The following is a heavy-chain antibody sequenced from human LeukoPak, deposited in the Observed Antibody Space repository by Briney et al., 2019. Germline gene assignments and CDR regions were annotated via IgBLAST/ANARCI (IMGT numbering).Heavy chain of an antibody. J-gene: IGHJ3*02. V-gene: IGHV4-59*01. CDR2: IYYSGST. CDR1: GGSISSYY. D-gene: IGHD3-10*01. Sequence: SETLSLTCTVSGGSISSYYWSWIRQPPGKGLEWIGYIYYSGSTNYNPSLKSRVTISVDTSKNQFSLKLSSVTAADTAVYYCAKVLFPGSGSYYNSDAFDIWGQGTMVTVSS. CDR3: AKVLFPGSGSYYNSDAFDI.